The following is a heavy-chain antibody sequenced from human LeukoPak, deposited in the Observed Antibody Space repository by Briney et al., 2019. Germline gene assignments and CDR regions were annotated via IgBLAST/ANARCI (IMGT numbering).Heavy chain of an antibody. CDR3: AKDEIAVVGQNAFDI. D-gene: IGHD6-19*01. J-gene: IGHJ3*02. V-gene: IGHV3-23*01. CDR2: ISGSGGST. Sequence: GGSLRLSCAASGFTFSSYAMSWVRQAPGKGLEWVSAISGSGGSTYYADFVKGRFTISRDNSKNTLYLQMNSLRAEDTAVYYCAKDEIAVVGQNAFDIWGQGTMVTVSS. CDR1: GFTFSSYA.